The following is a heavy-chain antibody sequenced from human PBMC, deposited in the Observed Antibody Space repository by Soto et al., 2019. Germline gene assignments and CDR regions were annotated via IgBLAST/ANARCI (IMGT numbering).Heavy chain of an antibody. Sequence: EVQLVESGGGLVQPGGSLRLSCAASGFTFSSYSMNWVRQAPGKGLEWVSYISSSSSTIYYADSVKGRFTISRDSPKNSLNLQMNSLIAEDTAVYYCARHPERIAQIGWFDPWGQGTLVTVSS. J-gene: IGHJ5*02. CDR1: GFTFSSYS. CDR2: ISSSSSTI. D-gene: IGHD6-13*01. V-gene: IGHV3-48*01. CDR3: ARHPERIAQIGWFDP.